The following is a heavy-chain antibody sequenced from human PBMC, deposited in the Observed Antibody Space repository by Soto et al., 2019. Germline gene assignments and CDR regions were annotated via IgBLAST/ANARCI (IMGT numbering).Heavy chain of an antibody. CDR1: GFTFSSYG. J-gene: IGHJ5*02. V-gene: IGHV3-30*18. CDR3: AKDWGGSGWYTDWFDP. D-gene: IGHD6-19*01. Sequence: QVQLVESGGGVVQPGRSLRLSCAASGFTFSSYGMHWVRQAPGKGLEWVAVISYDGSNKYYADSVKGRFTISRDKSKNTLYLKTNGLRVEDTAVYYYAKDWGGSGWYTDWFDPWGQGTLVTVSS. CDR2: ISYDGSNK.